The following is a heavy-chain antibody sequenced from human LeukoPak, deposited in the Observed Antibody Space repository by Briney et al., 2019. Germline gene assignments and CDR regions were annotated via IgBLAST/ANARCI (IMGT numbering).Heavy chain of an antibody. CDR1: GYNFTSYY. CDR2: ISPSGGST. J-gene: IGHJ4*02. CDR3: ARLGIADIDH. D-gene: IGHD6-13*01. Sequence: ASVKVSCKASGYNFTSYYIHWVRQAPGQGLEWMGTISPSGGSTSYAQKFQGRVTMTRDTSTSTVYTELSSLRSEDTAVYYCARLGIADIDHWGQGTLVTVSS. V-gene: IGHV1-46*01.